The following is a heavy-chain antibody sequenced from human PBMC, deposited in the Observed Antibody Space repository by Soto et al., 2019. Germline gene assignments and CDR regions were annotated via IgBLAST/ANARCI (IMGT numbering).Heavy chain of an antibody. Sequence: QVQLVQSGAEVRKPGSSVTVSCKASGGTFSNYAISWVRQAPGQGLEWMGGIIPIVGTGSYAQKFQARVTITAYETTTTAYRELRSLRFEYTAVYYCARVVILVPTDSTHFYDHMDVWGPGTTVTFSS. J-gene: IGHJ6*02. V-gene: IGHV1-69*01. CDR3: ARVVILVPTDSTHFYDHMDV. CDR2: IIPIVGTG. D-gene: IGHD2-2*01. CDR1: GGTFSNYA.